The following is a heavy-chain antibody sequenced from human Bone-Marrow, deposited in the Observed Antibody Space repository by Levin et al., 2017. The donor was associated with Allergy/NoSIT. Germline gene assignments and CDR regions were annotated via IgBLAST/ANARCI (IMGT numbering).Heavy chain of an antibody. Sequence: GESLKISCAASGFTFSSYSMNWVRQAPGKGLEWVSSISSSSSYIYYADSVKGRFTISRDNAKNSLYLQMNSLRAEDTAVYYCARDQFVLFGPHCSSTSGYRMGGGDYWGQGTLVTVSS. CDR3: ARDQFVLFGPHCSSTSGYRMGGGDY. CDR2: ISSSSSYI. D-gene: IGHD2-2*01. V-gene: IGHV3-21*01. CDR1: GFTFSSYS. J-gene: IGHJ4*02.